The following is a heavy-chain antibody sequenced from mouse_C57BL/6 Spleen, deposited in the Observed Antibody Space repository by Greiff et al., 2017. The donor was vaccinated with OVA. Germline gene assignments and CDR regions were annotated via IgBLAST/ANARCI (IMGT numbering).Heavy chain of an antibody. V-gene: IGHV1-69*01. Sequence: QVQLQQPGAELVMPGASVKLSCKASGYTFTSYWMHWVKQRPGQGLEWIGEIDPSDSYTNYNQKFKGKSTLTVDKSSSTAYMRLSTLTSEDSAVYYCSLYSNFYFDYWGQGTTLTVSS. J-gene: IGHJ2*01. CDR1: GYTFTSYW. D-gene: IGHD2-5*01. CDR3: SLYSNFYFDY. CDR2: IDPSDSYT.